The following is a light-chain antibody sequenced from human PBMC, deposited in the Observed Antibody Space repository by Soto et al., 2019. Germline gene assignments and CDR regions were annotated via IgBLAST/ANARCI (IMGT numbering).Light chain of an antibody. V-gene: IGLV2-14*01. Sequence: QSVLTQPASVSGSPGQSITISCTGTSSDVGAYNYVPWYQQHPGKAPKLMIYEVSYRPSGVSNRFSGSKSANTASLTISGLQAEDEVDYYCSSYTSSRTYVFGTGTKVTVL. CDR3: SSYTSSRTYV. CDR1: SSDVGAYNY. J-gene: IGLJ1*01. CDR2: EVS.